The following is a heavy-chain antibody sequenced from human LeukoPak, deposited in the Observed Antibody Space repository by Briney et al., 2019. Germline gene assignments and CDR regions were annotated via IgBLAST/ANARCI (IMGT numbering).Heavy chain of an antibody. CDR2: MLDTVTT. CDR1: GASMNTHY. CDR3: ATIKRGNIFGYFDF. J-gene: IGHJ4*02. Sequence: PSETLSLTCAVSGASMNTHYWSWIRQPPGKGLERIGYMLDTVTTKDNPSLKSRFTLSADTSKNQFSLRLTSVTAADTAVYYCATIKRGNIFGYFDFWGQGIPVTVSS. V-gene: IGHV4-59*11. D-gene: IGHD5-18*01.